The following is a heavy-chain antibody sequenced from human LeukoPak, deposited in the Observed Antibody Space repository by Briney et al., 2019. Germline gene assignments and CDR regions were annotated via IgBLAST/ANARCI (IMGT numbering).Heavy chain of an antibody. CDR3: ARGLSGYASSLGY. D-gene: IGHD6-6*01. CDR1: GFTFSSYE. V-gene: IGHV3-48*03. J-gene: IGHJ4*02. Sequence: GGSLRLSCAASGFTFSSYEMNWVRQAPGKGLEGVSYISSSGSTIYYADSVKGRFTISRDNAKNTLYLQMNSLRAEDTAVYYCARGLSGYASSLGYWGQGTLVTVSA. CDR2: ISSSGSTI.